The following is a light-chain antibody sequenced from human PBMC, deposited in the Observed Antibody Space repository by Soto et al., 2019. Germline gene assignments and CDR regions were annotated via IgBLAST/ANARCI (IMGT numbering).Light chain of an antibody. CDR3: QQYFSTPPYT. CDR2: WAS. Sequence: DIVMTQSPDYLAVSLGERATINCKSSQNILYSSNNKNYLSWYQQKPGQPPKLLISWASTRESGVPDRFTGSGSGTDFTLTISTLQAEDVAVYYCQQYFSTPPYTFGQGTKLEIK. V-gene: IGKV4-1*01. CDR1: QNILYSSNNKNY. J-gene: IGKJ2*01.